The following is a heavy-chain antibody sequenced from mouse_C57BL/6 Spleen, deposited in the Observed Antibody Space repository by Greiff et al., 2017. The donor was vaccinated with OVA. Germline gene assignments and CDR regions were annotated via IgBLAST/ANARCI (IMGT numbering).Heavy chain of an antibody. CDR1: GYTFTDYY. D-gene: IGHD1-1*01. Sequence: VQLQQSGPELVKPGASVKISCKASGYTFTDYYMNWVKQSHGKSLEWIGDINPNNGGTSYNQKFKGKATLTVDKSSSTAYMELRSLTSEDSAVYYCARSYYGSSYFDYWGQGTTLTVSS. V-gene: IGHV1-26*01. CDR2: INPNNGGT. J-gene: IGHJ2*01. CDR3: ARSYYGSSYFDY.